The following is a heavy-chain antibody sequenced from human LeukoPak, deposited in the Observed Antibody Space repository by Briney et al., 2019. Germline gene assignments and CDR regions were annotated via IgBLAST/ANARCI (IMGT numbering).Heavy chain of an antibody. CDR3: ARVRDYLFDY. D-gene: IGHD2/OR15-2a*01. V-gene: IGHV1-18*04. Sequence: ASVKVSCKASGYTFTGYYMHWVRQAPGQGLEWMGWIRPSTGDTDYALNLQGRVTLTTDTSTSTAYMELRSLRSDDTAVYYCARVRDYLFDYWGQGTLVTVSS. CDR1: GYTFTGYY. J-gene: IGHJ4*02. CDR2: IRPSTGDT.